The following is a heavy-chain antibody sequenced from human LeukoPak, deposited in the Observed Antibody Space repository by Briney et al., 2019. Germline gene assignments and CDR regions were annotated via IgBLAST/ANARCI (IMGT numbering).Heavy chain of an antibody. D-gene: IGHD1/OR15-1a*01. CDR2: IKTKTDGGTT. Sequence: GGSLRLSCAASGVTFSYAWMSWVRQAPGKGLEWVGRIKTKTDGGTTDYAAPVKGRFTISRDDSKNTLYLQMNSLKTEDTAVYYCTTVGNRGPYYYYYYMDVWGKGTTVTVSS. CDR1: GVTFSYAW. V-gene: IGHV3-15*01. CDR3: TTVGNRGPYYYYYYMDV. J-gene: IGHJ6*03.